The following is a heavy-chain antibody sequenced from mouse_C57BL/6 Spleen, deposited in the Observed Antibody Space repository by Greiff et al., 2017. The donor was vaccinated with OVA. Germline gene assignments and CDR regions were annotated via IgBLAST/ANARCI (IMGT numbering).Heavy chain of an antibody. CDR3: AREDYYEY. CDR2: IDPSDSYT. J-gene: IGHJ3*01. V-gene: IGHV1-50*01. Sequence: VQLQQPGAELVKPGASVKLSCKASGYTFTSYWMQWVKQRPGQGLEWIGEIDPSDSYTNYNQKFKGKATLTVDTSSSTAYMQLSSLTSEDSAVYYCAREDYYEYWGQGTLVTVSA. D-gene: IGHD1-1*01. CDR1: GYTFTSYW.